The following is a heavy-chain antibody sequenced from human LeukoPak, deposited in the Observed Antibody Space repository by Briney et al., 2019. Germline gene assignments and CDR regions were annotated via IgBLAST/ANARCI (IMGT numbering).Heavy chain of an antibody. Sequence: PSETLSLTCTVSGGSISSYYWSWIRRPAGKGLEWIGRIYTSGSTNYNPSLKSRVTISVDTSKNQFSLKLSSVTAADTAVYYCARVWDGYNYGFPYYFDYWGQGTLVTVSS. J-gene: IGHJ4*02. CDR3: ARVWDGYNYGFPYYFDY. D-gene: IGHD5-24*01. CDR2: IYTSGST. V-gene: IGHV4-4*07. CDR1: GGSISSYY.